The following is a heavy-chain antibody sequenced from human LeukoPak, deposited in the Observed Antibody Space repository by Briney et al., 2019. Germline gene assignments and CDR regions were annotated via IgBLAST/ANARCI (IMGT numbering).Heavy chain of an antibody. CDR3: ARGKALSSSYYYYGMDV. J-gene: IGHJ6*02. V-gene: IGHV4-34*01. D-gene: IGHD3-16*02. Sequence: PSETLSLTCTVSGGSISSYYWSWIRQPPGKGLEWIGEINHSGSTNYNPSLKSRVTISVDTSKNQFSLKLSSVTAADTAVYYCARGKALSSSYYYYGMDVWGQGTLVTVSS. CDR1: GGSISSYY. CDR2: INHSGST.